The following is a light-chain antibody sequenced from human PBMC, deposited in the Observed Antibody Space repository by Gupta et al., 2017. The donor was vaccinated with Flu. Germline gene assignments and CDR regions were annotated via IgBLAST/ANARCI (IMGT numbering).Light chain of an antibody. V-gene: IGKV1-33*01. CDR1: QDIGNY. Sequence: DIPMTPSPSSLSASVGDRVTITCQASQDIGNYLSWYQQKAGRAPKLLIHDASHLETGVPSRFSGSKSGTDFTFTINRLQPEDFATYFCLQYDNFPLTFGGGTKVEIK. J-gene: IGKJ4*01. CDR3: LQYDNFPLT. CDR2: DAS.